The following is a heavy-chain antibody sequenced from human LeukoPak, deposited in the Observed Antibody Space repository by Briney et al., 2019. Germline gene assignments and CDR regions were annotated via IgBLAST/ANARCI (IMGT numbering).Heavy chain of an antibody. Sequence: ASVKVSCKASGYTFTSYGISWVRQAPGQGLEWMGWISTYNGNTNYAQKLQGRVTMTTDTSTSTAYMELRSLRSDDTAVYYCARLLPMTTNYYYYYYMDVWGKGTTVTVSS. CDR3: ARLLPMTTNYYYYYYMDV. CDR1: GYTFTSYG. CDR2: ISTYNGNT. V-gene: IGHV1-18*01. J-gene: IGHJ6*03. D-gene: IGHD1-1*01.